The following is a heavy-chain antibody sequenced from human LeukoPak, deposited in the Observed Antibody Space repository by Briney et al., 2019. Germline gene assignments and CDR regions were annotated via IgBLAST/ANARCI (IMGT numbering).Heavy chain of an antibody. CDR2: FDPEDGET. CDR1: GYTLTELS. CDR3: ATDESITIFGVVIP. J-gene: IGHJ5*02. D-gene: IGHD3-3*01. Sequence: ASVKVSCKVSGYTLTELSMHWVRQAPGKGLEWMGGFDPEDGETIYAQKFQGRVTMTEDTSTDTAYMELSSLRSEDTAVYYCATDESITIFGVVIPWGQVTLVTVSS. V-gene: IGHV1-24*01.